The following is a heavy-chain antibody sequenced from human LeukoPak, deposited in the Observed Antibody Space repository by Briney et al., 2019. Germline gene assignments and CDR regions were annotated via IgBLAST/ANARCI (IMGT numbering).Heavy chain of an antibody. V-gene: IGHV3-21*01. Sequence: GGSLRLSCAASGFTFSSYSMNWVRQAPGKGLEWVSSISSSSSYIYSADSVKGRFTISRDNAKNSLYLQMNSLRAEDTAVYYCARDGSGMTYYYGSGSSNEYYGMDVWGKGTTVTVSS. D-gene: IGHD3-10*01. CDR3: ARDGSGMTYYYGSGSSNEYYGMDV. J-gene: IGHJ6*04. CDR2: ISSSSSYI. CDR1: GFTFSSYS.